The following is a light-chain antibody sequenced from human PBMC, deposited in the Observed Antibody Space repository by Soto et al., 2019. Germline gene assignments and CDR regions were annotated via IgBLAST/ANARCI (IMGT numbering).Light chain of an antibody. CDR3: QQYGSSPIT. CDR2: AAS. J-gene: IGKJ5*01. Sequence: EIVLTQSPGTLSLSLVERATLSCRASQSVSSSYLAWYQQRPGQAPRLLIYAASSKATGIPDRFSGSGSGTDFTLTISSLEPEDFAVYYCQQYGSSPITFGQGTRLEIK. CDR1: QSVSSSY. V-gene: IGKV3-20*01.